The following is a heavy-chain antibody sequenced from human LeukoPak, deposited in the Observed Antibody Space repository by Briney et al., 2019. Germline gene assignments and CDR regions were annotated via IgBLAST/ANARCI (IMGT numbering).Heavy chain of an antibody. D-gene: IGHD5/OR15-5a*01. J-gene: IGHJ4*02. Sequence: GGSLRLSCAASGLTFSGYAMHWVRQAPGKGLEWLTVISTDGNDKHYADSVKGRFTVSRDNSKNTLFLQMNNLRTEDTAVYYCAKDKSVSADYYFDYWGLGTLVTVSS. CDR3: AKDKSVSADYYFDY. V-gene: IGHV3-30*04. CDR1: GLTFSGYA. CDR2: ISTDGNDK.